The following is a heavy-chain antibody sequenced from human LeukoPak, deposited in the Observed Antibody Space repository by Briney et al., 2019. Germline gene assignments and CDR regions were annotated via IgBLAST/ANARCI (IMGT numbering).Heavy chain of an antibody. CDR3: ARGLTRGVSPFDP. V-gene: IGHV4-59*01. CDR2: IYYSGST. J-gene: IGHJ5*02. CDR1: GGSLSSYY. D-gene: IGHD3-10*01. Sequence: PSETLSLTCTVSGGSLSSYYWSWIRQPPGKGLEWIGYIYYSGSTNYNPSLKSRVTISVDTSKNQFSLKLSSVTAADTAVYYCARGLTRGVSPFDPWGQGTLVTVSS.